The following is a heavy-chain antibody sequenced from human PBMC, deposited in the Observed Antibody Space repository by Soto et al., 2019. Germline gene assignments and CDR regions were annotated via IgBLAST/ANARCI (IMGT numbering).Heavy chain of an antibody. CDR3: AKEVWLGELAPFDY. CDR2: MSYDGSNK. Sequence: QVQLVESGGGVVQPGRSLRLSCAASGFTFSSYGMHWVRQAPGKGLEWVAVMSYDGSNKYYEDSVKGRFTISRDNSKNTLYLQMNSLIAEDTAVYYCAKEVWLGELAPFDYWGQGTLVTVSS. CDR1: GFTFSSYG. V-gene: IGHV3-30*18. D-gene: IGHD3-10*01. J-gene: IGHJ4*02.